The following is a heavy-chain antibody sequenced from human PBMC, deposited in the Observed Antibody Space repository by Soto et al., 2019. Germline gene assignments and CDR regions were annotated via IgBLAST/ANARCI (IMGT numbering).Heavy chain of an antibody. CDR2: IYHSGST. V-gene: IGHV4-39*07. CDR1: SGSMSSSLNH. CDR3: ARVPDY. Sequence: SETLSLTCIVSSGSMSSSLNHWGWIRQPPGKGLEWIGNIYHSGSTYYNPTLKSRVTISVDRSKNQFSLKLSSVTAADTAVYYCARVPDYWGQGTLVTVSS. J-gene: IGHJ4*02.